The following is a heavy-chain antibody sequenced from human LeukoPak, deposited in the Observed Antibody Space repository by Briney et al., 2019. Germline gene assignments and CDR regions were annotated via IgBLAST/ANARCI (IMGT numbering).Heavy chain of an antibody. CDR3: ARPRGGPYEDCGGDCYSEVDY. CDR1: GYTFTSYW. D-gene: IGHD2-21*02. V-gene: IGHV5-51*01. Sequence: KVSCKASGYTFTSYWIGWVRQMPGKGLEWMGIIYPGDSDTRYSPSFQGQVTISADKSISTAYLQWSSLKASDTAMYYCARPRGGPYEDCGGDCYSEVDYWGQGTLVTVSS. J-gene: IGHJ4*02. CDR2: IYPGDSDT.